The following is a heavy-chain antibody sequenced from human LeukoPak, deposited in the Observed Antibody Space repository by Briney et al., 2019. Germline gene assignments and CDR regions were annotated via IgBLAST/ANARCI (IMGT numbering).Heavy chain of an antibody. CDR3: ARHSYSGYVADAFVI. V-gene: IGHV5-51*01. CDR2: ISPDDSNT. J-gene: IGHJ3*02. Sequence: GESLKISWKGSGYSFTNYWIGWVRQMPGKGLEWVGIISPDDSNTKYSPSFQDEASISTGKSISTTYLQWSRLKASDTAIYYRARHSYSGYVADAFVIWGQRTMVTVSS. D-gene: IGHD5-12*01. CDR1: GYSFTNYW.